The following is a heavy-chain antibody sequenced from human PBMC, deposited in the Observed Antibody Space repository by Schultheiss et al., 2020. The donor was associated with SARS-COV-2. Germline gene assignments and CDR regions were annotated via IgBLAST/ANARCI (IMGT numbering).Heavy chain of an antibody. V-gene: IGHV3-30*03. D-gene: IGHD1-14*01. CDR3: AREISTTYYGMDV. CDR2: ISYDGSNK. Sequence: GGSLRLSCAASGFTFSSYSMNWVRQAPGKGLEWVAVISYDGSNKYYADSVKGRFTISRDNSKNTLYLQMNSLRAEDTAVYYCAREISTTYYGMDVWGQGTTVTVSS. CDR1: GFTFSSYS. J-gene: IGHJ6*02.